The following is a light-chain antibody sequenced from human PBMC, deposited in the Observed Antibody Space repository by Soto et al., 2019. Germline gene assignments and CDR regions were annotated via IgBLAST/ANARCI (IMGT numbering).Light chain of an antibody. J-gene: IGKJ3*01. CDR1: QCIDHS. Sequence: DIQMTQSPSSLSASVGDRVTITCRASQCIDHSVAWYQQRPGKVPNLLIYSASTLQSGVPSRFSGSGSGTDVTLTITSRQPEDVATYDWKEHYNVLPVAFGPGTKVDV. CDR2: SAS. CDR3: KEHYNVLPVA. V-gene: IGKV1-27*01.